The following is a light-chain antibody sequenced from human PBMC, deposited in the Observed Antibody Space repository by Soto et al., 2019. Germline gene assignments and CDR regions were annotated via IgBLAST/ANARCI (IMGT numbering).Light chain of an antibody. CDR1: SSDVGGYNY. Sequence: LAQPASVSGSPGQSITISCTGTSSDVGGYNYVSWYQQHPGTAPTLMIYEVRNRPSGISNRFSGSKSGNTASLTISGLQAEDEADYYCTSYTSSSPYVFGTGTKVTVL. J-gene: IGLJ1*01. CDR3: TSYTSSSPYV. V-gene: IGLV2-14*01. CDR2: EVR.